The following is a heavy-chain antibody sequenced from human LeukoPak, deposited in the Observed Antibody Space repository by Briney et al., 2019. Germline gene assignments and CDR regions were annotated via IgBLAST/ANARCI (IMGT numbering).Heavy chain of an antibody. CDR3: AREDPQTTVPEGLDV. V-gene: IGHV4-59*01. D-gene: IGHD4-17*01. CDR2: IYYSGST. Sequence: SETLSLTCTVSGGSISTFYWSWLRQPPGKGLEWIGYIYYSGSTNYNPSLKSRVTISVDTSKNQFSLRLSSVTASDTAVYYCAREDPQTTVPEGLDVWGQGTTVTVSS. J-gene: IGHJ6*02. CDR1: GGSISTFY.